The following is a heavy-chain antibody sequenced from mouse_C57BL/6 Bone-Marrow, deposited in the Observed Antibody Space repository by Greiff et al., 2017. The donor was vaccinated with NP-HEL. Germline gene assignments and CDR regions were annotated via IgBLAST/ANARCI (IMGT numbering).Heavy chain of an antibody. Sequence: VQLQQSGAELVRPGTSVKVSCKASGYAFTNYLIEWVKQRPGQGLEWIGVINPGSGGTNYNEKFKGKATLTADKSSSTAYMQLSSLTSEDSAIYCCARFCTTTVGYWGQGTTLTVSS. CDR1: GYAFTNYL. V-gene: IGHV1-54*01. D-gene: IGHD1-1*01. CDR3: ARFCTTTVGY. CDR2: INPGSGGT. J-gene: IGHJ2*01.